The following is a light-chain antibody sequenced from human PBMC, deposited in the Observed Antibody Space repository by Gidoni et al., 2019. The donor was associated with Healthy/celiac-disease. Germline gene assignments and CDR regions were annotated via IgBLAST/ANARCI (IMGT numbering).Light chain of an antibody. CDR2: WAS. CDR1: RSVLYSSNNKNY. V-gene: IGKV4-1*01. CDR3: QQYYSTPQT. J-gene: IGKJ1*01. Sequence: DIVMTQSPDSLAVSLGERATINCKSSRSVLYSSNNKNYLAWYQQKPGQPPKLLIYWASTRESGVPDRFSGSGSGTDFILTISSLQAEDVAVYYCQQYYSTPQTFGQGTKVEIK.